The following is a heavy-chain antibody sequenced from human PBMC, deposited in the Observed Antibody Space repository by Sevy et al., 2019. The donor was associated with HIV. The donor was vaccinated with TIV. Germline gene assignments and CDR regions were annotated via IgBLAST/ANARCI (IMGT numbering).Heavy chain of an antibody. CDR2: IKSKTDGGTT. D-gene: IGHD3-3*01. CDR3: TTSQLRFLEWLARPSYGMDV. Sequence: GGSLRLSCAASGFTFSNAWMSWVRQAPGKGLEWVGRIKSKTDGGTTDYAAPVKGRFTISRDDSKNTLYLQMNSLKTADTAVYYCTTSQLRFLEWLARPSYGMDVWGQGTTVTVSS. CDR1: GFTFSNAW. J-gene: IGHJ6*02. V-gene: IGHV3-15*01.